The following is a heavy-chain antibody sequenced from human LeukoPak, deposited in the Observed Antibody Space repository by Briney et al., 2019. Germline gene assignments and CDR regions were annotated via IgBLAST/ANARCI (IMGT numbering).Heavy chain of an antibody. CDR2: IYTSGST. J-gene: IGHJ6*03. CDR3: ARDPLQLQYYYYYYMDV. V-gene: IGHV4-4*08. CDR1: GGSISSYY. D-gene: IGHD1-7*01. Sequence: SETLSLTCTVSGGSISSYYWSWIRQPPGKGLEWIGRIYTSGSTNYNPSLKSRVTISVDTSKNQFSLKLSSVTAADTAVYYCARDPLQLQYYYYYYMDVWGKGTTVTVSS.